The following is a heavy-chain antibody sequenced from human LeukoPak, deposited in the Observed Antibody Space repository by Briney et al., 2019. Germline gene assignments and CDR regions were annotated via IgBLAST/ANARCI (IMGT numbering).Heavy chain of an antibody. CDR3: AKDRGYVSASSGFDY. J-gene: IGHJ4*02. CDR2: ISWIGGGI. V-gene: IGHV3-9*03. Sequence: GGSLCLSCAASGFIFDVYAMHWVRPAPGKGLEWVSGISWIGGGIGYADSVKGRFTISRDNAKNSLYLQMNSLRAEDMALYYCAKDRGYVSASSGFDYWGQGTLVTVSS. CDR1: GFIFDVYA. D-gene: IGHD6-19*01.